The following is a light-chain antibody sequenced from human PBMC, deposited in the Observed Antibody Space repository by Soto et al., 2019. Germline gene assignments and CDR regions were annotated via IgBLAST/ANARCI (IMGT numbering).Light chain of an antibody. Sequence: QSALTQPASVSGSPGQSITISCTGTSSDVGGYNYVSWYQQHPGKAPKLMIYDVSNRPSGVSNRLSGSKSGNTASLTISGLQAEDEADYYCSSYTSSSTHGVFGGGTKLTVL. CDR1: SSDVGGYNY. CDR2: DVS. V-gene: IGLV2-14*01. J-gene: IGLJ3*02. CDR3: SSYTSSSTHGV.